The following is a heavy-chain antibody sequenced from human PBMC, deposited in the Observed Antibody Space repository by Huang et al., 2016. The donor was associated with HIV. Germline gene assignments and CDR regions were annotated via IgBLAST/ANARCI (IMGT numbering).Heavy chain of an antibody. CDR3: VHRLRYGKWYVDY. CDR2: IYWVNEA. V-gene: IGHV2-5*02. Sequence: QITLKESGPTLVKPTQTLTLTCTFSGFSLTSSGVAVGWIRQPPGKALEWLALIYWVNEARFSPCLKTRLTITKDTPKNEVVLTMTNMDPVDTATYYCVHRLRYGKWYVDYWGQGVLVTVSS. J-gene: IGHJ4*02. CDR1: GFSLTSSGVA. D-gene: IGHD6-13*01.